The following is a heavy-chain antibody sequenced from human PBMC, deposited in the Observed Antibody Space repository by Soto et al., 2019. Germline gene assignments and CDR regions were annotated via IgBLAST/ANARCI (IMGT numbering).Heavy chain of an antibody. D-gene: IGHD5-18*01. V-gene: IGHV4-4*02. CDR1: GGSISTSNW. Sequence: PSETLSLTCAGSGGSISTSNWWSWVRQPPGKGLEWIGEVYHSGSTNYNPSFKSRVAMSVDKSKNQFSLKLNSVTAADTALYYYSIYQSRGYRYGSFDYSAQRTLVPVSS. CDR3: SIYQSRGYRYGSFDY. CDR2: VYHSGST. J-gene: IGHJ4*02.